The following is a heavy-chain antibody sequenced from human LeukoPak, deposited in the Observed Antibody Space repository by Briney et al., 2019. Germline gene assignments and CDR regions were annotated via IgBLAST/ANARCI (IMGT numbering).Heavy chain of an antibody. V-gene: IGHV3-53*01. J-gene: IGHJ4*02. CDR1: GFTFSSYA. Sequence: GGSLRLSCAASGFTFSSYAMSWVRQAPGKGLEWVSVIYSGGSTYYADSVKGRFTISRDNSKNTLYLQMNSLRAEDTAVYYCASDSSGWYYFDYWGQGTLVTVSS. CDR3: ASDSSGWYYFDY. D-gene: IGHD6-19*01. CDR2: IYSGGST.